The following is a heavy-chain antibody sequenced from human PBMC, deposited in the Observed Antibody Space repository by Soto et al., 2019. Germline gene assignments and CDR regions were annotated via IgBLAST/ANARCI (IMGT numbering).Heavy chain of an antibody. CDR2: IKSKTDGGTT. Sequence: PGGSLRLSFAASGFTFSNSWMSWFRQAPGKGLEWVGRIKSKTDGGTTDYAAPVKGRFSISRDESKNTLYLNMNSLKIEDAGVYYCTADSRSSTSNQYYYYYYMDVWGKGTTVTVSS. CDR3: TADSRSSTSNQYYYYYYMDV. D-gene: IGHD2-2*01. CDR1: GFTFSNSW. J-gene: IGHJ6*03. V-gene: IGHV3-15*01.